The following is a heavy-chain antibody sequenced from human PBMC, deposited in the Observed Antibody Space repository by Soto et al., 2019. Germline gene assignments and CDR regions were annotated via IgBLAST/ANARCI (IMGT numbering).Heavy chain of an antibody. Sequence: QVQLVQSGAEVKKPGASVKVSCEASGYPFTAYYIHWMRQAPGQGLEWMGWISPNSGDTKYAQKFQGRVTMIRDTSISTACMELTSLRSDDTAVYYCARDHGGTWFEPWGQGTLVTVSS. CDR2: ISPNSGDT. D-gene: IGHD3-16*01. CDR1: GYPFTAYY. CDR3: ARDHGGTWFEP. J-gene: IGHJ5*01. V-gene: IGHV1-2*02.